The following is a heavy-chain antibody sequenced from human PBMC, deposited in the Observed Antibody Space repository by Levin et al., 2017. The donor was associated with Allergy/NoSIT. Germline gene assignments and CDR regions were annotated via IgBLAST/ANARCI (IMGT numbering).Heavy chain of an antibody. Sequence: ASVKVSCKASGYAFSNYGISWVRQAPGQGLEWMGWISVNSGDTNYAQKIQGRVTMTTDTSTTTAYMELRSLTSDDPAVYYCATAHPHYESSGRWFDPWGQGTLVTVSS. CDR2: ISVNSGDT. J-gene: IGHJ5*02. CDR3: ATAHPHYESSGRWFDP. CDR1: GYAFSNYG. V-gene: IGHV1-18*04. D-gene: IGHD3-22*01.